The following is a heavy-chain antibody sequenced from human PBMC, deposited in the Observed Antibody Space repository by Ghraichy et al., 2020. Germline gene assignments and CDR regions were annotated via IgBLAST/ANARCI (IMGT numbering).Heavy chain of an antibody. D-gene: IGHD3-10*01. CDR2: INQNGRER. Sequence: GESLNISCAASGLIFGSYWMTWVRQAPGKGLEWVANINQNGRERYYVASVEGRFTISRDNDKSSLYLQMNTLSAEDTAVYYCNSGDTFDFWGRGTMVTVSS. V-gene: IGHV3-7*03. CDR3: NSGDTFDF. CDR1: GLIFGSYW. J-gene: IGHJ3*01.